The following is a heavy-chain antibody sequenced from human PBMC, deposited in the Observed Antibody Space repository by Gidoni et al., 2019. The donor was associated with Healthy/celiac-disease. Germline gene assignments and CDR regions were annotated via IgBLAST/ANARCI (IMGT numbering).Heavy chain of an antibody. V-gene: IGHV4-39*01. J-gene: IGHJ4*02. CDR2: IYYSGST. Sequence: QLQLQESGPGLVKPSETLSLTCSVSGGSISSSSYYWGWIHQPPGKGLEWIGSIYYSGSTYYNPSLKSRVTISVDTSKIQFSLTLRSVTAADTAVYYCVETGYSSGWSGYDYWGQGTLVTVSS. D-gene: IGHD6-19*01. CDR1: GGSISSSSYY. CDR3: VETGYSSGWSGYDY.